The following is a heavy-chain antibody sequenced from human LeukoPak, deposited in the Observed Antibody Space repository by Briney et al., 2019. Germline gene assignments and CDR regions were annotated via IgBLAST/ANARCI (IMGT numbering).Heavy chain of an antibody. CDR3: STQLEDFGYH. CDR1: GFTFNKAW. CDR2: IKTQTDGGTT. Sequence: GGSLRLSCAASGFTFNKAWMTWVRQAPGKGLEWVGRIKTQTDGGTTDYAAPVQGRFTISRDDSKSTVYLQMNSLQTEDTAMYYCSTQLEDFGYHWGQGTLVTVSS. J-gene: IGHJ5*02. D-gene: IGHD1-1*01. V-gene: IGHV3-15*01.